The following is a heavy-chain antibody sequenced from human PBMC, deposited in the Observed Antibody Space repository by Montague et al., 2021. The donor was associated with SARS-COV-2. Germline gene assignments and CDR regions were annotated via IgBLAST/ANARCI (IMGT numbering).Heavy chain of an antibody. CDR2: INHSGNT. Sequence: SETLSLTCAVYGGSFSGYYWNWIRQPPGKGLEWIGEINHSGNTNYNPSLKSRVTMSVDTSKNQFSLKLSSVTAADTAAYYCARGARPGYGFRLGSFDSWGQGTLVTVSS. V-gene: IGHV4-34*01. J-gene: IGHJ4*02. D-gene: IGHD3-10*01. CDR1: GGSFSGYY. CDR3: ARGARPGYGFRLGSFDS.